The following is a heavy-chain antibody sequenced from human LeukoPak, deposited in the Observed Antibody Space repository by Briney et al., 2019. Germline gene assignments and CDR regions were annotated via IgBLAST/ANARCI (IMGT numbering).Heavy chain of an antibody. V-gene: IGHV1-2*02. Sequence: ASVKVSCKASGFIFTGNYIHWVRQAPGQGLEWMGWINPNSGGTNYAQKFQGRVTMTRDTSISTAYMELSRLRSDDTAMYYCTLPSTYYYFDYWGQGTLVTVSS. CDR3: TLPSTYYYFDY. J-gene: IGHJ4*02. CDR1: GFIFTGNY. CDR2: INPNSGGT. D-gene: IGHD2-2*01.